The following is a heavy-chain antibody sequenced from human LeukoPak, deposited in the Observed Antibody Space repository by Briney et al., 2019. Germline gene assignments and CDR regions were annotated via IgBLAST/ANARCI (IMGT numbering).Heavy chain of an antibody. Sequence: SQTLSLTCTVSGGSISSGGYSWSWLRQHPGKGLEWIGYIYYSGSTYYNPSLKSRVTISVDTSKNQFSLKLSSVTAADTAVYYCASMDTAMVDYWGQGTLVTVSS. V-gene: IGHV4-31*03. CDR2: IYYSGST. CDR3: ASMDTAMVDY. J-gene: IGHJ4*02. D-gene: IGHD5-18*01. CDR1: GGSISSGGYS.